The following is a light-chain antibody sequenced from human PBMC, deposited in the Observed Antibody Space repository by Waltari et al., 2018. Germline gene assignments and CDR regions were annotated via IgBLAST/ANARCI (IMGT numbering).Light chain of an antibody. Sequence: QSALTQPASVSGFPGQSITISCTGTSSDVGGHNYVSWYQQHPGKAPKLVIYEVSYRPSGVSHRFSASKSGNTASLTISGLQADDEADYYCSSYTRSDTVLFGGGTKLSVL. CDR1: SSDVGGHNY. CDR3: SSYTRSDTVL. J-gene: IGLJ2*01. V-gene: IGLV2-14*01. CDR2: EVS.